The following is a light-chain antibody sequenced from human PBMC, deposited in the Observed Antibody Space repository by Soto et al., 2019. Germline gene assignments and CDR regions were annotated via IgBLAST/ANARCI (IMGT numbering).Light chain of an antibody. CDR2: KAS. CDR3: QHYNSYSEA. Sequence: IQLTQSPSSLSASLGDRVTITCRASQGIRNDLGWYQQKAGKAPKLLIYKASTLKSGVPSRFSGSGSGTEFTLTISSLQPDDFATYYCQHYNSYSEAFGQGTKVDTK. J-gene: IGKJ1*01. CDR1: QGIRND. V-gene: IGKV1-5*03.